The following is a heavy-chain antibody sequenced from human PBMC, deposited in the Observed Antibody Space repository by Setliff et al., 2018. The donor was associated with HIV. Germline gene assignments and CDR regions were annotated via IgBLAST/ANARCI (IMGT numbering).Heavy chain of an antibody. CDR1: GYTFIRYG. CDR3: ATDPPGEQWLITPSGYFQN. CDR2: ISAYSGKT. Sequence: GASVKVSCKASGYTFIRYGISWVRQAPGQGLEWMGWISAYSGKTNYAQKFQGRVTMTTDTSTSTAYMELRSLRSDDTAVDYCATDPPGEQWLITPSGYFQNWGQGTRVTV. V-gene: IGHV1-18*01. D-gene: IGHD6-19*01. J-gene: IGHJ1*01.